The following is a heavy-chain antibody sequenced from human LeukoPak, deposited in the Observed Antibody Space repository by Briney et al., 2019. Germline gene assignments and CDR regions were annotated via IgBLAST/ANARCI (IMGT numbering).Heavy chain of an antibody. V-gene: IGHV1-18*01. Sequence: ASVKVSCKASGYTFTSFGFSWVRQAPGQGLEWMGWISAYNGNTNYAQKLQGRVTMTTDTSTTTAFMELRSLRSDDTAVYYCARQNYGGKDAFDIWGQRTMVTVSS. J-gene: IGHJ3*02. CDR2: ISAYNGNT. CDR1: GYTFTSFG. CDR3: ARQNYGGKDAFDI. D-gene: IGHD4-23*01.